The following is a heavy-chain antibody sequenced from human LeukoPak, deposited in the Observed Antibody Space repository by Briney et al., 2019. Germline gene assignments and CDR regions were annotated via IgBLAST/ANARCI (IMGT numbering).Heavy chain of an antibody. D-gene: IGHD3-10*01. CDR2: IYYDGSNQ. V-gene: IGHV3-33*01. CDR3: ARDRGQSYFDY. CDR1: GFTSRNYG. J-gene: IGHJ4*02. Sequence: GGSLRLSCATSGFTSRNYGMRWVRQAPGKGLEWVAIIYYDGSNQYYADSVKGRFTISRDNSKNTLYLQLNSLRAEDTAMYCCARDRGQSYFDYWGQGTLVTVSS.